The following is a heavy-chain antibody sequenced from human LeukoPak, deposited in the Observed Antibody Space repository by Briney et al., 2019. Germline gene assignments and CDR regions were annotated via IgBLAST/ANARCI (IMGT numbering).Heavy chain of an antibody. CDR3: ARVLAYCSSTSCHDY. Sequence: SVKVSCKASGGTFSSYAISWVRQAPGQGLEWMGGIIPIFGTANYAQKFQGRVTITADESTSTAYMELSSLRSEDTAVYYCARVLAYCSSTSCHDYWGQGTLVTVYS. CDR2: IIPIFGTA. V-gene: IGHV1-69*13. D-gene: IGHD2-2*01. J-gene: IGHJ4*02. CDR1: GGTFSSYA.